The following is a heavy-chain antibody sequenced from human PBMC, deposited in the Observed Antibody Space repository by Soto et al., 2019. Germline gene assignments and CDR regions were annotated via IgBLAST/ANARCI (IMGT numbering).Heavy chain of an antibody. CDR2: IYHSGST. J-gene: IGHJ6*02. CDR1: GGSISSSNW. Sequence: LSLTCAVSGGSISSSNWWSWVRQPPGKGLEWIGEIYHSGSTNYNPSLKSRVTISVDKSKNQFSLKLSSVTAADTAVYYCASVAVAGQYYYYYYGMDVWGQGTTVTVSS. D-gene: IGHD6-19*01. V-gene: IGHV4-4*02. CDR3: ASVAVAGQYYYYYYGMDV.